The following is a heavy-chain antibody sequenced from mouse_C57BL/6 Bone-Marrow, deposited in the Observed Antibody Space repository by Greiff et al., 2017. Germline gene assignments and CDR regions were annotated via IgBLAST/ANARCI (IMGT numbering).Heavy chain of an antibody. J-gene: IGHJ1*03. V-gene: IGHV1-54*01. D-gene: IGHD2-2*01. CDR2: INPGSGGT. CDR1: GYAFTNYL. CDR3: ARRRRLYWYFDV. Sequence: VKLQQSGAELVRPGTSVKVSCKASGYAFTNYLIEWVKQRPGQGLEWIGVINPGSGGTNYNEKFKGKATLTADKSSSTAYMQLSSLTSEDSAVYFCARRRRLYWYFDVWGTGTTVTVSS.